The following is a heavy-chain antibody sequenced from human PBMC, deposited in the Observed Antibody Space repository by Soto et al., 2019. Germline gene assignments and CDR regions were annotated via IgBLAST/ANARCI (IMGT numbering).Heavy chain of an antibody. J-gene: IGHJ5*02. CDR1: GGSISIYY. CDR3: ARDRKGGVPAPPDWFDP. V-gene: IGHV4-4*07. Sequence: SETLSLTCTVSGGSISIYYWSWIRHPAGKGLEWIGRIYTSGSTNYNPSLKSRVTMSVDTSKNQFSLKLSSVTAADTAVYYCARDRKGGVPAPPDWFDPWGQGTLVTVSS. D-gene: IGHD2-2*01. CDR2: IYTSGST.